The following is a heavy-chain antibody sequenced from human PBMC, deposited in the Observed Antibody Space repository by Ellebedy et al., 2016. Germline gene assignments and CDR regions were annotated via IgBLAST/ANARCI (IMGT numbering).Heavy chain of an antibody. V-gene: IGHV1-18*01. CDR3: VRDDRGATMAYYFDY. CDR1: GYTFTTYG. J-gene: IGHJ4*02. Sequence: ASVKVSXXASGYTFTTYGLSWVRQAPGQGLEWMGWISAYNGNTNYAQKFQGRVTMTTDTSTSTAYMELRSLRSDDTAVYYCVRDDRGATMAYYFDYWGQGTLVTVSS. CDR2: ISAYNGNT. D-gene: IGHD5-24*01.